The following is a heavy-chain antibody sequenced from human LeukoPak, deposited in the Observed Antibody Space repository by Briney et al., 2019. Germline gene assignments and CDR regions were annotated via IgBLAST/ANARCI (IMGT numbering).Heavy chain of an antibody. J-gene: IGHJ4*02. Sequence: SETLSLTCAVYGGSFSGYYWSWIRQPPGKGLEWIGEINHSGSTNYNPSLKSRVTISVDTSKNQFSLKLGSVTAADTAVYYCARRTADRIFDYWGKGTLVTVSS. CDR1: GGSFSGYY. D-gene: IGHD1-1*01. V-gene: IGHV4-34*01. CDR3: ARRTADRIFDY. CDR2: INHSGST.